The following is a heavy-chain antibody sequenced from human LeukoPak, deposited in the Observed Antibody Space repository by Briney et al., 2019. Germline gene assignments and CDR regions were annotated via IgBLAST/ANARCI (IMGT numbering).Heavy chain of an antibody. D-gene: IGHD1-7*01. J-gene: IGHJ4*02. CDR2: IKSKTDGGTT. CDR3: AKGGTTIDYFDY. V-gene: IGHV3-15*01. Sequence: GGSLRLSCAASGFTFSNAWMSWVRQAPGKGLEWVGRIKSKTDGGTTDYAAPVKGRFTISRDDSKNTLYLQMNSLRAEDTAVYYCAKGGTTIDYFDYWGQGTLVTVSS. CDR1: GFTFSNAW.